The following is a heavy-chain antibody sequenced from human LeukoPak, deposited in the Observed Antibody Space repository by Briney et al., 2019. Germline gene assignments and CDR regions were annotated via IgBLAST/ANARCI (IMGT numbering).Heavy chain of an antibody. V-gene: IGHV3-33*01. J-gene: IGHJ4*02. D-gene: IGHD2-2*01. CDR1: GFTFSSYG. Sequence: GGSLRLSCAASGFTFSSYGMHWVRQAPGQGLEWEAVIWNDGSNKYYVDSVKGRFTISRDNSKNTLYLQMNSLRTEDTAVYYCARDYCSSTSCLFDYWGQGTLVTVSS. CDR2: IWNDGSNK. CDR3: ARDYCSSTSCLFDY.